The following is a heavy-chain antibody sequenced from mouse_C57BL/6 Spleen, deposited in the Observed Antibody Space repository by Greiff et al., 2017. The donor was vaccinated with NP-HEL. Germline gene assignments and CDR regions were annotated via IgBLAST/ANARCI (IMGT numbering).Heavy chain of an antibody. J-gene: IGHJ4*01. D-gene: IGHD2-3*01. CDR2: IDPETGGT. CDR3: TRTNDGYYVSYYAMDF. V-gene: IGHV1-15*01. Sequence: VQLQQSGAELVRPGASVTLSCKASGYTFTDYEMHWVKQTPVHGLEWIGAIDPETGGTAYTQKFKGKAILTADKSSSTAYMELRSLTSEDSAVYYCTRTNDGYYVSYYAMDFWGQGTSVTVSS. CDR1: GYTFTDYE.